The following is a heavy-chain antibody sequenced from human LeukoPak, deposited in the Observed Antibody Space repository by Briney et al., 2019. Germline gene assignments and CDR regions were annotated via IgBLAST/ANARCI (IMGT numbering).Heavy chain of an antibody. V-gene: IGHV3-30*02. Sequence: GGSLRLPCAASGFYFGSYGIHWVRQAPGKGLEWVAFIRYDGRSTYYADSVKGRFIISRDNSKNTAFLQMHSLRADDTARYYCATIDYWGQGTLVTVSS. CDR3: ATIDY. J-gene: IGHJ4*02. CDR1: GFYFGSYG. CDR2: IRYDGRST.